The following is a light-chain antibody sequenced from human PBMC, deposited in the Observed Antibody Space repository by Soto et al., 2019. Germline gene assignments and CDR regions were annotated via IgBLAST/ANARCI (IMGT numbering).Light chain of an antibody. J-gene: IGLJ2*01. CDR2: EVT. V-gene: IGLV2-14*01. Sequence: QSVLTQPASVSGSPGQSITLSCTGTSSDVGFFNYVSWYQQHPGKAPKLMIYEVTNRPSGVSIRFSGSKSGNTASLPISGLQAEDEADYYCGSYRSVNTVVFGRGTKVTVL. CDR3: GSYRSVNTVV. CDR1: SSDVGFFNY.